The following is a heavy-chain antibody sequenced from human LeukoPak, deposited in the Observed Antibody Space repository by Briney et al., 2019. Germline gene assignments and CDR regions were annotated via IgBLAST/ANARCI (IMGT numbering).Heavy chain of an antibody. Sequence: PSETLPLNCTVSCGSISSTGYKWNCIRRRPEKGLEWIAYIYYTGTTSYHPSLKTRASISRDTNVSQSPLKVNSVTAADTAVYFCARGEIMTTSGGLIVIRELDSWGRGTLVTVSS. CDR3: ARGEIMTTSGGLIVIRELDS. CDR1: CGSISSTGYK. CDR2: IYYTGTT. J-gene: IGHJ4*02. D-gene: IGHD3-16*02. V-gene: IGHV4-31*03.